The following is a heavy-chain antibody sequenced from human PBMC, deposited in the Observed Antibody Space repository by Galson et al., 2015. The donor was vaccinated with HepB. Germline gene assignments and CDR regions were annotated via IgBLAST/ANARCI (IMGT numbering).Heavy chain of an antibody. CDR3: ASVYCSSTSCQGWFDP. D-gene: IGHD2-2*01. Sequence: SVKVSCKASGYTFTSYGISWVRQAPGQGLEWMGWISAYNGNTNYAQKLQGRVTMTTDTSTSTAYMELRSLRSDDTAVYYCASVYCSSTSCQGWFDPWGQGTLVTVSS. V-gene: IGHV1-18*01. CDR1: GYTFTSYG. CDR2: ISAYNGNT. J-gene: IGHJ5*02.